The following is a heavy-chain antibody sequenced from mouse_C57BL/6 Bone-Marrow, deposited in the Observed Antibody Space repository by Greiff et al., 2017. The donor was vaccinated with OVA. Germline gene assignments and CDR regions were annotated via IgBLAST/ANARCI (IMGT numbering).Heavy chain of an antibody. CDR2: IHPSSSST. CDR1: GYTFTSYW. CDR3: ARRLWGSVEY. D-gene: IGHD1-1*02. V-gene: IGHV1-64*01. J-gene: IGHJ4*01. Sequence: VQLQQPGAELVKPGASVKLSCKASGYTFTSYWMHWVKQRPGQGLEWIGMIHPSSSSTNYNEKFKSKATLTVDKSSSTAYMQLSSLTSEDSAVYYCARRLWGSVEYWGQGTSVTVSA.